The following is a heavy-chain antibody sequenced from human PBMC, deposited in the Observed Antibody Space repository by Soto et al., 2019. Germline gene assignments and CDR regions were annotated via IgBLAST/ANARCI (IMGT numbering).Heavy chain of an antibody. V-gene: IGHV1-46*01. CDR2: INPSGGST. Sequence: QVQLVQSGAEVKKPGASVKVSCKASGYTFTSYYMHWVRQAPGQGLEWMGIINPSGGSTSYAQKFKGRRTMTGDTSTITVYMELSRLRSDDTAVYYCARGGIAARPGSYYYYYGMDVWGQGTTVTVSS. D-gene: IGHD6-6*01. CDR1: GYTFTSYY. CDR3: ARGGIAARPGSYYYYYGMDV. J-gene: IGHJ6*02.